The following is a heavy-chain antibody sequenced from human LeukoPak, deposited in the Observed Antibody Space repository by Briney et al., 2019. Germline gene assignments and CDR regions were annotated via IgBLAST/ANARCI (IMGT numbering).Heavy chain of an antibody. CDR2: IYTSGST. V-gene: IGHV4-4*07. CDR1: GGSISSYY. D-gene: IGHD2-2*01. CDR3: ARDRRSKYRQYCSSTSCYNWFDP. J-gene: IGHJ5*02. Sequence: PSETLSLTCTVPGGSISSYYWSWIRQPAGKGLEWIGRIYTSGSTNYNPSLKSRVTMSVDTSKNQFSLKLSSVTAADTAVYYRARDRRSKYRQYCSSTSCYNWFDPWGQGTLVTVSS.